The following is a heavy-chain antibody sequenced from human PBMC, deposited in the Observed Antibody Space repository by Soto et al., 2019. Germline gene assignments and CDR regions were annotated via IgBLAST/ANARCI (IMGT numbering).Heavy chain of an antibody. CDR3: ARGMTTVTTYDY. D-gene: IGHD4-4*01. Sequence: QLQLQESGSGLVKPSQPLSLPCAVSVGSITGGGYSWAWIRQPPGKGLEWIGYIYLSGGTYYNPSLKSRVTISVDRSKNQFSLNLSSVTAADTAVYYCARGMTTVTTYDYWGQGTLVTVSS. J-gene: IGHJ4*02. CDR1: VGSITGGGYS. V-gene: IGHV4-30-2*01. CDR2: IYLSGGT.